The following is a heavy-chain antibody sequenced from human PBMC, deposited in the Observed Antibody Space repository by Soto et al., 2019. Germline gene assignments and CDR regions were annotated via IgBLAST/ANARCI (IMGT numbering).Heavy chain of an antibody. CDR2: ISQNESDK. CDR1: GFTLRNYA. V-gene: IGHV3-30-3*01. J-gene: IGHJ4*02. CDR3: ARDVYYDGSGYRLSGIDY. D-gene: IGHD3-22*01. Sequence: QAQLVESGGAVVQPGRSLRLSCAVSGFTLRNYAMHWVRQAPGKGLEWVALISQNESDKPSPDSVKGRFTTSRDSYTNTLDLQMNSLRPEDTAVYYCARDVYYDGSGYRLSGIDYWGQGTLVVVSS.